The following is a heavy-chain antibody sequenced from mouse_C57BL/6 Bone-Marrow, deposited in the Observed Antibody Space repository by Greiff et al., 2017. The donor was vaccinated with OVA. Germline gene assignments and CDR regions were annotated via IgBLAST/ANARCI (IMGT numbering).Heavy chain of an antibody. J-gene: IGHJ2*01. CDR2: IDPSDSYT. CDR3: ARPTVVATDY. D-gene: IGHD1-1*01. V-gene: IGHV1-50*01. CDR1: VYTFTSYW. Sequence: VQLQQPGAELVKPGASVKLSCKASVYTFTSYWMQWVKQRPGQGLEWIGEIDPSDSYTNYNQKFKGKATLTVDTSSSTAYMQLSSLTSEDSAVYYCARPTVVATDYWGQGTTLTVSS.